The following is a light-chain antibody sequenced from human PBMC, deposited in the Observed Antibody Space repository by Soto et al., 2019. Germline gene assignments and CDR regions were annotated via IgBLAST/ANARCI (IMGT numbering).Light chain of an antibody. J-gene: IGLJ1*01. CDR1: SSDVGGYNY. Sequence: QSVLTQPASVSGSPGQSITISCTGTSSDVGGYNYVSWYQQHSGKAPKLMIYEVSNRPSGVSNRFSVSKSGNTASLTISGLQAEDEADYYCSSYTSSSTLGFGTGTKLTVL. V-gene: IGLV2-14*01. CDR3: SSYTSSSTLG. CDR2: EVS.